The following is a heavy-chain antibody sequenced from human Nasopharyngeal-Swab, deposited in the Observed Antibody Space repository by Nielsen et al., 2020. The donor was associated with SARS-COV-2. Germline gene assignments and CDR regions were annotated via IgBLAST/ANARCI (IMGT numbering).Heavy chain of an antibody. Sequence: LSLTCAASGFTFSDSYMTWVRQAPGKGLESVSYISGNSDVTNYADSVRGRFTISRDNAKNSLYLQMDSLRAEDTAVYYCSRDPRPLDFWGQGTLVTVSS. CDR1: GFTFSDSY. J-gene: IGHJ4*02. CDR3: SRDPRPLDF. CDR2: ISGNSDVT. V-gene: IGHV3-11*06.